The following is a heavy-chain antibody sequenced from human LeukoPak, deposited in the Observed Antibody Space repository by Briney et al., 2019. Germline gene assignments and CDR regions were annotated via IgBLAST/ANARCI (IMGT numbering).Heavy chain of an antibody. V-gene: IGHV3-21*01. CDR1: GFTFSSYS. D-gene: IGHD1-26*01. J-gene: IGHJ4*02. Sequence: PGGSLRLSCAASGFTFSSYSMNWVRQAPGKGLEWVSSISSSSSYIYYADSVKGRFTISRDNAKNSLYLQMNSLRAEYTAVYYCARNSGSPTYYFDYWGQGTLVTVSS. CDR2: ISSSSSYI. CDR3: ARNSGSPTYYFDY.